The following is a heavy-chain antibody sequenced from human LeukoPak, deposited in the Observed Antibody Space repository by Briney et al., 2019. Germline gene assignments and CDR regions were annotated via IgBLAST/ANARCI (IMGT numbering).Heavy chain of an antibody. CDR2: INHSGST. J-gene: IGHJ4*02. CDR1: GGSFSGYY. Sequence: PSETLSLTCAVYGGSFSGYYWSWIRQPPGKGLEWIGEINHSGSTNYNPSLKSRVTISLDTSKNQFSLKLSSVIAADTAVYYCARDTTDLRRDGYNYFDYWGQGTLVTVSS. D-gene: IGHD5-24*01. CDR3: ARDTTDLRRDGYNYFDY. V-gene: IGHV4-34*01.